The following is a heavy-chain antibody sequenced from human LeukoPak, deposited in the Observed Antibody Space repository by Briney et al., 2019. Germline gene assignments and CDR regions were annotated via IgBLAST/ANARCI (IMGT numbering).Heavy chain of an antibody. Sequence: GGSLRLSCAASGFTFSSYSMNWVRQAPGKGLEWVSSISSSSSYIYYADSVKGRFTISRDNAKNSLYLQMNSLRAEDTAVYYCARDMDSSGWYRRFDYWGQGTLVTVSS. D-gene: IGHD6-19*01. CDR2: ISSSSSYI. V-gene: IGHV3-21*01. CDR1: GFTFSSYS. CDR3: ARDMDSSGWYRRFDY. J-gene: IGHJ4*02.